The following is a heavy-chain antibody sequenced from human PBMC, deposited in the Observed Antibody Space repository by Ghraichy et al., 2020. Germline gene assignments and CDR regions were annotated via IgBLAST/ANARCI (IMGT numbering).Heavy chain of an antibody. Sequence: SQTLSLTCTVSGGSISSSSYYWGWIRQPPGKGLEWIGSIYYSGSTYYNPSLKSRVTISVDTSKNQFSLKLSSVTAADTAVYYCARLNWNDVRGMDVWGKGTTVTVSS. D-gene: IGHD1-1*01. J-gene: IGHJ6*03. CDR3: ARLNWNDVRGMDV. V-gene: IGHV4-39*01. CDR2: IYYSGST. CDR1: GGSISSSSYY.